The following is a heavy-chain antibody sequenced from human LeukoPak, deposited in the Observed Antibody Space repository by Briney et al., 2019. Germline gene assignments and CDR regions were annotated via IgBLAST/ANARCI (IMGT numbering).Heavy chain of an antibody. V-gene: IGHV1-46*01. Sequence: ASVKVSCKASGYTFTMYYIHWVRQAPGQGLEWMGMINPSDGATIYAHRFQGRVTMTRDMSTTTVYMDLRSLRSEDTAVYFCAKASWVSNADAVWWGQGTLVTVSS. CDR2: INPSDGAT. J-gene: IGHJ4*02. CDR3: AKASWVSNADAVW. D-gene: IGHD1-1*01. CDR1: GYTFTMYY.